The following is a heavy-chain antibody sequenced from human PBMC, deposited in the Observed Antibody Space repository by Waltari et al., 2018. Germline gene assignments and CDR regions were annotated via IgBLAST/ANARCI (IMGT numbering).Heavy chain of an antibody. V-gene: IGHV1-69*01. CDR3: AGAGGDYVFDY. CDR2: IILIFSTA. D-gene: IGHD4-17*01. J-gene: IGHJ4*02. CDR1: GGTFSRYA. Sequence: QVQLVQSGAEGKKPGSSVKVSCKASGGTFSRYAISLGRQAPGQGLEWMGGIILIFSTANYAQKFQGRVTITADQSTSTAYMELSSLRSEDTAVYYCAGAGGDYVFDYWGQGTLVTVSS.